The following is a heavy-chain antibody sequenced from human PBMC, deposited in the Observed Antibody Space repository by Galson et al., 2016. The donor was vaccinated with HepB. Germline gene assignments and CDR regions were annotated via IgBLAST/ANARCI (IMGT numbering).Heavy chain of an antibody. V-gene: IGHV3-30*03. D-gene: IGHD7-27*01. CDR1: GFALGSYG. J-gene: IGHJ4*02. CDR3: ARGYSFSSNWPGY. CDR2: ISFDGTKQ. Sequence: SLRLSCAVSGFALGSYGMHWIRQVPGKGLEWVADISFDGTKQHYGDSVKGRFTISRDSSRVYLQLSSLSPVDTGRYFCARGYSFSSNWPGYWGQGTLVIVSS.